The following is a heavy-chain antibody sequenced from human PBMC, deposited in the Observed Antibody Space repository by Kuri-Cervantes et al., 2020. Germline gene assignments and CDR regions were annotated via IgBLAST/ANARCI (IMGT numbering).Heavy chain of an antibody. J-gene: IGHJ6*03. D-gene: IGHD3-3*01. V-gene: IGHV3-21*01. Sequence: GESLKISCAASGFTFSSYSMNWVRQAPGKGLEWVSSISSSSSYIYYADSVKGRFTISRDNAKNSLYLQMNSLRAEDTAVYYCARSTIFGYYYYYMDVWGKGTTVTVSS. CDR3: ARSTIFGYYYYYMDV. CDR2: ISSSSSYI. CDR1: GFTFSSYS.